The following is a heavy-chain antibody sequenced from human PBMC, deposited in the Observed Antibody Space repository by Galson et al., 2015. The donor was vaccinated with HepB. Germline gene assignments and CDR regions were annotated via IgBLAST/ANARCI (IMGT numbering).Heavy chain of an antibody. Sequence: CAISGDSVSSNTAAWSWVRQSPSRGLEWLGRTYYKSKWNNDYAVSVKSRIAINPDTSKNQFSLELTSVTAADTAVFYCARHEFYIAGEIHNFDAWGQGTLVTVSS. J-gene: IGHJ5*02. CDR3: ARHEFYIAGEIHNFDA. CDR1: GDSVSSNTAA. CDR2: TYYKSKWNN. D-gene: IGHD3-16*01. V-gene: IGHV6-1*01.